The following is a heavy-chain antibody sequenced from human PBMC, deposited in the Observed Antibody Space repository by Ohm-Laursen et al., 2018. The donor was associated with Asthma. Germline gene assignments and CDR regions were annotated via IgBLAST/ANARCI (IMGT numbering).Heavy chain of an antibody. D-gene: IGHD1-26*01. J-gene: IGHJ6*02. Sequence: SLRLSCSASGFPFSLYAMDWDRQAPGKGLEWLSYISSDITTIYYADSVKGRFTISRDNAKNSLYLQMSNLRAEDTAVYYCAREWGGMDVWGPGTTVTVSS. CDR2: ISSDITTI. CDR1: GFPFSLYA. V-gene: IGHV3-48*01. CDR3: AREWGGMDV.